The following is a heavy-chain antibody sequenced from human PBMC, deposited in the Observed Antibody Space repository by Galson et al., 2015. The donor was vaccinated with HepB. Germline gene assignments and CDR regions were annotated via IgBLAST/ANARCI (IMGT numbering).Heavy chain of an antibody. CDR3: ARGNYGMDV. Sequence: SVKVSCKASGGTFSSHVINWVRQAPGQGLEWMGGIIPMFGEPRHAQKFQDRITLSADASTSTAYMEVTSLQSADTAVYYCARGNYGMDVWGQGTTVIVSS. J-gene: IGHJ6*02. V-gene: IGHV1-69*13. CDR1: GGTFSSHV. CDR2: IIPMFGEP.